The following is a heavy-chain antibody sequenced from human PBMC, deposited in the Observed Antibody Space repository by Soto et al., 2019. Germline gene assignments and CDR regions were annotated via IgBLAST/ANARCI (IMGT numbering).Heavy chain of an antibody. CDR2: TYLRSKRYT. J-gene: IGHJ3*01. D-gene: IGHD2-15*01. CDR1: GDSVSPNSAP. CDR3: ARAAVAFEAFEL. V-gene: IGHV6-1*01. Sequence: QIQLQQSGPGLVEPSRTLSLTCLVSGDSVSPNSAPWHWLRQSPSRGLEWLCRTYLRSKRYTEYAVSVKSRIAIRPDTSKNLFSLQLSSVTPEDTAVYFCARAAVAFEAFELWGQGTVVTVSS.